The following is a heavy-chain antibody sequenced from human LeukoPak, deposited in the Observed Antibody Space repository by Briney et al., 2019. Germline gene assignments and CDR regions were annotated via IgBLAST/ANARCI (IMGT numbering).Heavy chain of an antibody. CDR3: ASSGYTHYDAFDI. CDR1: GGSISSYY. CDR2: IYTSGST. J-gene: IGHJ3*02. Sequence: PSETLSLTCTVSGGSISSYYWSWIRQPAGKGLEWIRRIYTSGSTNYNPSLKSRVTMSVDTSKNQFSLKLSSVTAADTAVYYCASSGYTHYDAFDIWGQGTMVTVSS. D-gene: IGHD3-22*01. V-gene: IGHV4-4*07.